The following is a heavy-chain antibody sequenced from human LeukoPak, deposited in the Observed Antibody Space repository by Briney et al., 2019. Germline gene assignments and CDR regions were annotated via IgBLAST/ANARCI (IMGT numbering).Heavy chain of an antibody. V-gene: IGHV4-39*07. CDR2: IYYSGST. CDR3: ARSDTLLLWFGDPSQGAFDY. J-gene: IGHJ4*02. Sequence: SETLSLTCTGSGGSISSSSYYWGWIRQPPGKGLEWIGSIYYSGSTYYNPSLKSRVTISVDTSKNQFSLKLSSVTAADTAVYYCARSDTLLLWFGDPSQGAFDYWGQGTLVTVSS. CDR1: GGSISSSSYY. D-gene: IGHD3-10*01.